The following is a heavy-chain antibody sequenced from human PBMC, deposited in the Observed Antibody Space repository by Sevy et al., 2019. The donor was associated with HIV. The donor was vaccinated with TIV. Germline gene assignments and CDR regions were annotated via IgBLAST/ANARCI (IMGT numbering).Heavy chain of an antibody. Sequence: GGSLRLSCEASGFTFSSYAMSWVRQAPGKGLEWVSAISGSGGSTYYADSVKGRFTISRDNSKNTLYLQMNSLRAEDTAVYYCAKVLGEGGGGHDAFDIWGQGTIVTVSS. D-gene: IGHD1-26*01. CDR2: ISGSGGST. CDR3: AKVLGEGGGGHDAFDI. CDR1: GFTFSSYA. J-gene: IGHJ3*02. V-gene: IGHV3-23*01.